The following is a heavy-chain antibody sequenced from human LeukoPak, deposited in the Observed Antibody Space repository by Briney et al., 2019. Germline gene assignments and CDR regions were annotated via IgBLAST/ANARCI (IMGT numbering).Heavy chain of an antibody. CDR2: IHPNSGGT. Sequence: ASVKVSCKASGYTFTAYYVHWVRQAAGQGPEWMGWIHPNSGGTNYAQNFQGRVTMTRDTSITTAYMELSSLGSDDTAMYYCARGDIYWDYWGQGTQVTVSS. V-gene: IGHV1-2*02. J-gene: IGHJ4*02. CDR1: GYTFTAYY. CDR3: ARGDIYWDY. D-gene: IGHD2-15*01.